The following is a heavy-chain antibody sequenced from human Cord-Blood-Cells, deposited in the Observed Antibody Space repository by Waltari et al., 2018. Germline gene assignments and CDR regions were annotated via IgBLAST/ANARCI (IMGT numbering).Heavy chain of an antibody. CDR2: IYHSGST. CDR3: AREGSNDFWSGYYYYYYYGMDV. V-gene: IGHV4-38-2*02. J-gene: IGHJ6*02. D-gene: IGHD3-3*01. Sequence: QVQLQESGPGLVKPSETLSLTCAVSGYSISSGYYWGWLRQPPGKGLEWIGSIYHSGSTYYNPSLKSRVTISVDTSKNQFSLKLSSVTAADTAVYYCAREGSNDFWSGYYYYYYYGMDVWGQGTTVTVSS. CDR1: GYSISSGYY.